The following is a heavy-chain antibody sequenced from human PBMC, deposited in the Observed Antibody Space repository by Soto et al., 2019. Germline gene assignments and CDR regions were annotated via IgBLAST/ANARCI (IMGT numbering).Heavy chain of an antibody. V-gene: IGHV4-39*01. J-gene: IGHJ4*02. D-gene: IGHD3-10*01. CDR3: ARLWFGELPHPYYFDH. CDR1: GCSISSSSYY. Sequence: AGTLSLTCTVSGCSISSSSYYWGWIRPAPGKGLVWIGSSYDSGSTYYNASRRSRVTISVDTSTHQFSLKLSSVTAADTAVYYCARLWFGELPHPYYFDHWGQGTLVTVSS. CDR2: SYDSGST.